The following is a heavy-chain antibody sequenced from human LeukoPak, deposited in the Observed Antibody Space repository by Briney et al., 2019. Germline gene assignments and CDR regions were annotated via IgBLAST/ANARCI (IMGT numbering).Heavy chain of an antibody. Sequence: GASVKVSCKASGGTFSSYAISWVRQAPGQGLEWMGGIIPIFGTANYAQKFQGRVTITADKSTSTAYMELSSLRSEDTAVYYCARGGPDYGGNSLDYWGQGTLVTVSS. J-gene: IGHJ4*02. CDR3: ARGGPDYGGNSLDY. CDR2: IIPIFGTA. D-gene: IGHD4-23*01. CDR1: GGTFSSYA. V-gene: IGHV1-69*06.